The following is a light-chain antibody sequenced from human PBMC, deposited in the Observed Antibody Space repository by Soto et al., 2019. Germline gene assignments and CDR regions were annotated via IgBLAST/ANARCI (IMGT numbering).Light chain of an antibody. CDR2: YDN. Sequence: QAVVTQPPSASGTPGQRVTISCSGSNSNIGSNTVNWYQQLPGTAPKLLIYYDNLRPSWVPDRISGSKSGTSASLAISGLQSDDEADYYCAAWDDSLNGRVFGTGTKLTVL. J-gene: IGLJ1*01. CDR1: NSNIGSNT. V-gene: IGLV1-44*01. CDR3: AAWDDSLNGRV.